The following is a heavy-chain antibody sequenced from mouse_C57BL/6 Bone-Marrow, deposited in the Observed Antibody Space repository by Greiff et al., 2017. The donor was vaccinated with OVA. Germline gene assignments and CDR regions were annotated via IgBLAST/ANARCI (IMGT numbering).Heavy chain of an antibody. V-gene: IGHV3-8*01. CDR1: GYSITSDY. Sequence: VQLKQSGPGLAKPSQTLSLTCSVTGYSITSDYWNWIRKFPGNKLEYMGYISYSGSTYYNPSLKSRISITRDTSKNQYYLQLNSVTTEDTATYYCARDYGNYAGAMDYWGQGTSVTVAS. J-gene: IGHJ4*01. D-gene: IGHD2-1*01. CDR3: ARDYGNYAGAMDY. CDR2: ISYSGST.